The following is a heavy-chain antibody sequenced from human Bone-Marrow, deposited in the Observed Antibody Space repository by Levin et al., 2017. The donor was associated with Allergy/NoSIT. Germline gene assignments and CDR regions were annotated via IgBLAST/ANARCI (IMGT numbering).Heavy chain of an antibody. V-gene: IGHV3-30*18. D-gene: IGHD3-9*01. CDR3: AKSGYFDWFRFDY. Sequence: PGGSLRLSCAVSGFTLSNYGMHWVRQAPGKGLEWVAVISFDGTNKNYADSVKGRFTISRDTSEDTVYLQMNSLRAEDTAMYHCAKSGYFDWFRFDYWGQGTLVTVSS. J-gene: IGHJ4*02. CDR1: GFTLSNYG. CDR2: ISFDGTNK.